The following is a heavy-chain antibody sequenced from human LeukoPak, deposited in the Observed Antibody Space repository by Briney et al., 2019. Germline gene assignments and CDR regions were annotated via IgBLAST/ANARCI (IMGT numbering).Heavy chain of an antibody. J-gene: IGHJ4*02. CDR1: GFTFSSYW. CDR2: IKSDGSST. V-gene: IGHV3-74*01. CDR3: AREGRFLDRSPVDY. Sequence: GGSLRLSRAASGFTFSSYWMHWVRQAPGKGLGWGSGIKSDGSSTSYADSVKGRFTVSRDNAKNTLYLQMNSLRAEDTAVYYCAREGRFLDRSPVDYWGQGSLVTVSS. D-gene: IGHD3/OR15-3a*01.